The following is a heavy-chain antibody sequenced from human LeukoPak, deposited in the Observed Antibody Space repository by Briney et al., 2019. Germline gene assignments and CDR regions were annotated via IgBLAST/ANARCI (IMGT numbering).Heavy chain of an antibody. CDR3: ATSWGPDTSAFRWGRDGMDV. J-gene: IGHJ6*02. V-gene: IGHV3-23*01. Sequence: GGSLRLSCAVSGLTFNNYAMSWVRQAPGKGLEWVSAVSKSGDHTYYAASAKGRLTIYRDNSKNTQYLQMNSLRAEDTAEYYSATSWGPDTSAFRWGRDGMDVWGQGTTVIVS. CDR2: VSKSGDHT. CDR1: GLTFNNYA. D-gene: IGHD3-16*01.